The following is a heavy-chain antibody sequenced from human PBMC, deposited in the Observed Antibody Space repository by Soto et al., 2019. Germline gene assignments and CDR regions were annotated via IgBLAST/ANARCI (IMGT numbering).Heavy chain of an antibody. CDR3: ARDRGPMGSVDTMRGY. Sequence: EVQLVESGGGLVQPGGTLTLSCAASGFAFSDYGMMWVRQAPGKGLGCISFICGSTIYYAYSVTGRFTISRDNAKNSLFLQMNNLGAEDTAVYYCARDRGPMGSVDTMRGYWGQGILFPVSS. CDR2: ICGSTI. V-gene: IGHV3-48*01. D-gene: IGHD5-12*01. CDR1: GFAFSDYG. J-gene: IGHJ4*02.